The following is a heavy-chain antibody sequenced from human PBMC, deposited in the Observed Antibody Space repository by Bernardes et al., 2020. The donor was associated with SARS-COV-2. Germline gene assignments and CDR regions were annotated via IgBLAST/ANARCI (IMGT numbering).Heavy chain of an antibody. D-gene: IGHD7-27*01. CDR3: ARDESENWDRPNWFDM. J-gene: IGHJ5*02. Sequence: GGSLRLSCLVSGFIFSDYEMNWVRQAPGKGLEWVAYISYSGSRVYYGDSVKGRFTISRDNAKNSLYLQMNSLRAEDTAVYYCARDESENWDRPNWFDMWGQGTLVTVSP. CDR1: GFIFSDYE. V-gene: IGHV3-48*03. CDR2: ISYSGSRV.